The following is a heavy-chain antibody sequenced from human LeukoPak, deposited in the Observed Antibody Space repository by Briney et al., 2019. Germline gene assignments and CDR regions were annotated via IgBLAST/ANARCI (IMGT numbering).Heavy chain of an antibody. CDR1: GGSISSDGYY. V-gene: IGHV4-30-2*01. J-gene: IGHJ3*02. Sequence: SQTLSLTCSVSGGSISSDGYYFSWIRQPPGKGLEWIGFIYHSGSTYYNPSLKSRFTISVGRPKNQISLKLYSVTAADTAVYYCARLTGDDAFDIWGQGTMVTVSS. CDR3: ARLTGDDAFDI. CDR2: IYHSGST. D-gene: IGHD7-27*01.